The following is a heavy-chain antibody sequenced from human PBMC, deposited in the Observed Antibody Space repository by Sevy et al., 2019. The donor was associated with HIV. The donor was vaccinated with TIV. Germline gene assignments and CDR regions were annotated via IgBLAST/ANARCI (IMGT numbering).Heavy chain of an antibody. J-gene: IGHJ6*02. D-gene: IGHD3-9*01. V-gene: IGHV3-15*01. CDR3: TTAGMLRYFDWLFHNYYYYYGMDV. CDR1: GFTFSNAW. Sequence: GGSLRLSCAASGFTFSNAWMSWVRQAPGKGLEWVGRIKSKTDGGTTDYAVPVKGRFTISRDDSKNTLYLQMNSLKTEDTAVYYCTTAGMLRYFDWLFHNYYYYYGMDVWGQGTTVTVSS. CDR2: IKSKTDGGTT.